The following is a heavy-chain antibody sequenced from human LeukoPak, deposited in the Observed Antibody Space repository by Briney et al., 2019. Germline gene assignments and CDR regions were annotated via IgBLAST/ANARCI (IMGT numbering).Heavy chain of an antibody. J-gene: IGHJ5*02. CDR3: AKDDINYRFDP. V-gene: IGHV3-30*02. CDR2: IGYDGSNK. D-gene: IGHD4-11*01. Sequence: GGSLRLSCAASEFTFTNYWMTWVRQAQGKGLEWVAFIGYDGSNKDSADSVRGRFTISRDNSKNTLFLQMNSLKAEDTAVYYCAKDDINYRFDPWGQGTLVTVSS. CDR1: EFTFTNYW.